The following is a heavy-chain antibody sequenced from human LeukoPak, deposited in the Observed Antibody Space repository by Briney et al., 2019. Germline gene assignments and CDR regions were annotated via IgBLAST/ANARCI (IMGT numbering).Heavy chain of an antibody. V-gene: IGHV4-38-2*02. Sequence: SETLSLTSAVDDYSISSSYYWGWIRQPPGKGLEWIGSIYHSGSTDYNPSLKSRVTISVDTSKNQFSLKLRSVTAADTAVYYCARDQACCGGDCYFDFWGQGTLVTVSS. CDR2: IYHSGST. CDR1: DYSISSSYY. CDR3: ARDQACCGGDCYFDF. J-gene: IGHJ4*02. D-gene: IGHD2-21*02.